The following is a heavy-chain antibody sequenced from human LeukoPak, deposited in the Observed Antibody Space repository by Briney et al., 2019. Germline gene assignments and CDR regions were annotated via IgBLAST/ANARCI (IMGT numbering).Heavy chain of an antibody. V-gene: IGHV3-33*01. J-gene: IGHJ3*01. Sequence: GRSLRLSCAASGFTFSRYGMHWVRQAPGKGLGWVGVIWYDGSIKYYADSVKGRFTISKDNSKNTLDLQMNSLRAEDTAVYYCARGLGGSTALDVWGQGIMVTVSS. CDR1: GFTFSRYG. CDR2: IWYDGSIK. D-gene: IGHD1-26*01. CDR3: ARGLGGSTALDV.